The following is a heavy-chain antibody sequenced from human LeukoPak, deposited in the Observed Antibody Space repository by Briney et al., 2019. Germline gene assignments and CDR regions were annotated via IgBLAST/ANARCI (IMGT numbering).Heavy chain of an antibody. CDR3: ARDPYSGNYGDTYYYYMDV. V-gene: IGHV3-21*01. CDR2: ITSSSTYT. CDR1: TFTFSTYN. J-gene: IGHJ6*03. D-gene: IGHD1-26*01. Sequence: GGSLRLSCAASTFTFSTYNMNWVRQAPGKGLEWVSSITSSSTYTFYADSVRGRFTISRDNAKNSLYLQMNSLTAEDTAVYYCARDPYSGNYGDTYYYYMDVWGKGTTVTISS.